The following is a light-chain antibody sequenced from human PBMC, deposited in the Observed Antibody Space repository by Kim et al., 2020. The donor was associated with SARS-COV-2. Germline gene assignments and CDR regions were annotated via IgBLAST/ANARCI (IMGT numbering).Light chain of an antibody. V-gene: IGKV3-20*01. CDR3: QQYGSSPYT. CDR1: QNVSSSY. Sequence: LSPGERATHSCRASQNVSSSYLAWYQQKPGQAPRLLIYGAASRAIGIPDRFSGSGSGTDFTLTISRLEPEDFAVYSCQQYGSSPYTFGQGTKLEI. CDR2: GAA. J-gene: IGKJ2*01.